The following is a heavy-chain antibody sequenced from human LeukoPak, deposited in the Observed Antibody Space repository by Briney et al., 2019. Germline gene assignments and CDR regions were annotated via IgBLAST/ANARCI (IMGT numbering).Heavy chain of an antibody. CDR1: GGSFTSGAYY. D-gene: IGHD2-2*01. CDR3: ATLLPASVGFDY. J-gene: IGHJ4*02. V-gene: IGHV4-61*08. Sequence: PSETLSLTCTVSGGSFTSGAYYWSWIRQPPGKELEWIGYIYDSGSTNYNPSLKSRVIILVDTSKNQFSLKLSSVTAADTAVYYCATLLPASVGFDYWGQGTLVTVSS. CDR2: IYDSGST.